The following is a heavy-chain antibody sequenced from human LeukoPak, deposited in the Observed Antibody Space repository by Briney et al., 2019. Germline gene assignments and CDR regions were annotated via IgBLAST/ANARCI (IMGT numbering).Heavy chain of an antibody. Sequence: QPGGSLRLSCAASGFTFSGSAMHWGRQASGKGLEWVGRIRSKANSYATAYAASVKGRFTISRDDSNNTAYLQMNRLKTEDTAVHYCTRRGYCSSTSCYVGLAAFDIWRQGTMVTVPS. V-gene: IGHV3-73*01. CDR2: IRSKANSYAT. J-gene: IGHJ3*02. CDR3: TRRGYCSSTSCYVGLAAFDI. CDR1: GFTFSGSA. D-gene: IGHD2-2*01.